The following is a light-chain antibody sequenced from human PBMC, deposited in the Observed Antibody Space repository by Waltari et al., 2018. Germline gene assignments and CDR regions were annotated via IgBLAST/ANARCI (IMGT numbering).Light chain of an antibody. CDR1: SSEVGGAND. CDR2: DVS. V-gene: IGLV2-11*01. CDR3: CSYAGSYTVV. J-gene: IGLJ2*01. Sequence: QSSLTPPRSVSGSPGQSVTIHCPGTSSEVGGANDVAWYQPHPGKAPKLMIYDVSKRPSWVPVRFSGSKSGNTGSLTNSGLQAEDEADYYCCSYAGSYTVVFGGGTKLTVL.